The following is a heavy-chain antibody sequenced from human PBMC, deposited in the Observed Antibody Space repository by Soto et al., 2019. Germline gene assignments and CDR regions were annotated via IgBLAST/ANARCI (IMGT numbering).Heavy chain of an antibody. J-gene: IGHJ4*02. CDR1: GVTFSSYG. Sequence: GGSLRLSCAASGVTFSSYGMHWVRQAPGKGLEWVAVIWYDGSNKYYADSVKGRFTISRDNSKNTLYLQMNSLRAEDTAVYYCARESSGYSYGYPTYYFDYWGQGTLVT. D-gene: IGHD5-18*01. V-gene: IGHV3-33*01. CDR3: ARESSGYSYGYPTYYFDY. CDR2: IWYDGSNK.